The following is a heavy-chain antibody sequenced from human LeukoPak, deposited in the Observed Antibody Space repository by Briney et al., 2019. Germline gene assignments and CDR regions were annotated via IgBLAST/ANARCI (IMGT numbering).Heavy chain of an antibody. CDR2: IYTSGST. CDR1: GGSISSGSYY. D-gene: IGHD3-22*01. J-gene: IGHJ4*02. V-gene: IGHV4-61*02. CDR3: ARLAGFGYDSSGCFDY. Sequence: PSETLSLTCTVSGGSISSGSYYWSWIRQPAGKGLEWIGRIYTSGSTNYNPSLKSRVTISVDTSKNQFSLKLSSVTAADTAVYYCARLAGFGYDSSGCFDYWGQGTLVTVSS.